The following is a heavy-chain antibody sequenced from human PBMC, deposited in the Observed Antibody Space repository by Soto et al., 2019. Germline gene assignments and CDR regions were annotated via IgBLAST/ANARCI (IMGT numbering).Heavy chain of an antibody. V-gene: IGHV3-9*01. CDR2: ISWNSGSI. D-gene: IGHD3-16*02. CDR1: GFTFDDYA. J-gene: IGHJ4*02. Sequence: GWSLRLSCAASGFTFDDYAMHWVRQAPGKGLEWVSGISWNSGSIGYADSVKGRFTISRDNAKNSLYLQMNSLRAEDTALYYCAKDLTLHDYWGQGTLVTGSS. CDR3: AKDLTLHDY.